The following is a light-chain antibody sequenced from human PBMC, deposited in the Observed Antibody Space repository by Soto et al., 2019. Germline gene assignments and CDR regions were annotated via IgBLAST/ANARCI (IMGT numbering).Light chain of an antibody. J-gene: IGKJ4*01. CDR2: DAS. CDR1: QDISNY. V-gene: IGKV1-33*01. Sequence: DIHMTQSPSSLSASVVDVVTITCQASQDISNYLNWYQQKPGKAPKLLIYDASNLETGVPSRFSGSGSGTDFTFTISSLQPQDIATYYCQQYDNLPLTFGGGTKVDIK. CDR3: QQYDNLPLT.